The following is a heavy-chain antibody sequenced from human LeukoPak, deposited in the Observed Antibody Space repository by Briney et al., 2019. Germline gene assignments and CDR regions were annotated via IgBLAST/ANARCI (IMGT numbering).Heavy chain of an antibody. Sequence: GGSLRLSCAASGFTFSSYSMNWVRQAPGKGLEWVSSISSSSSYIYYADSVKGRFTISRDNAKNSLYLQMSSLRDEDTAVYYCARDKGMVRGVFPFDPWGQGTMVTVSS. J-gene: IGHJ5*02. D-gene: IGHD3-10*01. CDR2: ISSSSSYI. CDR3: ARDKGMVRGVFPFDP. V-gene: IGHV3-21*01. CDR1: GFTFSSYS.